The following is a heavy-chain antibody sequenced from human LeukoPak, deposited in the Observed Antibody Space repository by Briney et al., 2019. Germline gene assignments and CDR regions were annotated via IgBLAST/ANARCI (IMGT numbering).Heavy chain of an antibody. Sequence: SETLSLTCTVSGYSISSGYYWGWIRQPPGKGLEWIGSIYHSGSTYYNPSLKSRVTISVDTSKNQFSLKLSSVTAADTAVYYCARLYSSSWQFDYWGQGTLVTVSS. J-gene: IGHJ4*02. CDR3: ARLYSSSWQFDY. CDR1: GYSISSGYY. D-gene: IGHD6-13*01. V-gene: IGHV4-38-2*02. CDR2: IYHSGST.